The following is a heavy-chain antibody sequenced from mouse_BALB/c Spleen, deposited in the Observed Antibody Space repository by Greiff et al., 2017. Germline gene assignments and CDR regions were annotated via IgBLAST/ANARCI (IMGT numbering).Heavy chain of an antibody. CDR3: ALYGNYAY. D-gene: IGHD2-1*01. CDR1: GFNIKDTY. V-gene: IGHV14-3*02. J-gene: IGHJ3*01. Sequence: VQLQQSGAELVKPGASVKLSCTASGFNIKDTYMHWVKQRPEQGLEWIGRIDPANGNTKYDPKFQGKATITADTSSNTAYLQLSSLTSEDTAVYYFALYGNYAYWGQGTLVTVSA. CDR2: IDPANGNT.